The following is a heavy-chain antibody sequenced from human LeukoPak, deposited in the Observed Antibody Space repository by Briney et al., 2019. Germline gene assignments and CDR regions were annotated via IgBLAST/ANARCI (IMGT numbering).Heavy chain of an antibody. Sequence: SETLSLTCTVSGGSFSSSSYSWGWIRQPPGKGLEWIGSIYYSGNTYYSPSLESRVTISVDTSKNQFSLKLSSVTAADTAVYYCARQALWFFDHWGQGTLVTVSS. D-gene: IGHD2-21*01. CDR1: GGSFSSSSYS. CDR3: ARQALWFFDH. CDR2: IYYSGNT. V-gene: IGHV4-39*01. J-gene: IGHJ4*02.